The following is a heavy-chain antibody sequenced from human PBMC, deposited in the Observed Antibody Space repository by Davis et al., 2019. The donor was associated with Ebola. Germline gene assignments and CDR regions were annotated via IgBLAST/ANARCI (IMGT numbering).Heavy chain of an antibody. J-gene: IGHJ1*01. CDR1: GFTFHNFA. V-gene: IGHV3-23*01. CDR3: VKWNVVVFAVSEYFKD. Sequence: GGSLRLSCAASGFTFHNFAMSWVRQAPGKGLECVSSISGSGRNTYYADSVKGRFTISRDNSRNTLSLQLNSLRAEDTAVYFCVKWNVVVFAVSEYFKDWGQGTLVTSSS. CDR2: ISGSGRNT. D-gene: IGHD2-15*01.